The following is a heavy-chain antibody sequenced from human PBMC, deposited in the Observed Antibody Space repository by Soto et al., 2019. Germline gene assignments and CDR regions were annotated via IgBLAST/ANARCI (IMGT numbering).Heavy chain of an antibody. CDR3: ARGSIAVAAGAFFNWFDP. Sequence: SETLSLTCAVSGGSISSYYWSWIRQPPGKGLEWIGYIYYSGSTNYNPSLKSRVTISVDTSKNQFSLKLSSVTAADTAVYYCARGSIAVAAGAFFNWFDPWGQGTLVTVSS. CDR2: IYYSGST. J-gene: IGHJ5*02. D-gene: IGHD6-19*01. V-gene: IGHV4-59*01. CDR1: GGSISSYY.